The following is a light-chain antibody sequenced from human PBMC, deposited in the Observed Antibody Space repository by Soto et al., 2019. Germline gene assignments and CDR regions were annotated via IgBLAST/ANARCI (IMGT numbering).Light chain of an antibody. CDR3: QQYGSLPRT. CDR2: ATS. CDR1: QSVSNMY. V-gene: IGKV3-20*01. Sequence: EIVLTQSPGTLSLSPGERATLSCRASQSVSNMYLGWYQQKPGQAPRLLIYATSSRATGIPDRFIGSGSGTDFMLTITRLEPEDFAVYYCQQYGSLPRTFGQGTKVEIK. J-gene: IGKJ1*01.